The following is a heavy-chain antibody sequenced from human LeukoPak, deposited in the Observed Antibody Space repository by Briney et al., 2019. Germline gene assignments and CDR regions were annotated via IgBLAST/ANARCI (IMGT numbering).Heavy chain of an antibody. J-gene: IGHJ6*02. Sequence: GGSLRLSCAASGFTFSSYWMSWVRQAPGKGLEWVANIKQDGSEKYYVDSVKGRFTISRDNAKNSLYLQMNSLRAGDTAVYYCARVGRFGELGVNYYYGMDVWGQGTTVTVSS. CDR1: GFTFSSYW. D-gene: IGHD3-10*01. CDR2: IKQDGSEK. V-gene: IGHV3-7*01. CDR3: ARVGRFGELGVNYYYGMDV.